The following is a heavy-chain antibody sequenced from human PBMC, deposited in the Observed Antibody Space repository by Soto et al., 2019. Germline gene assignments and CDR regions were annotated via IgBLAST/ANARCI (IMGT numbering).Heavy chain of an antibody. D-gene: IGHD1-26*01. J-gene: IGHJ4*02. V-gene: IGHV4-59*01. Sequence: PSETLSLTCTVSGGSISGYYWSWIRQPPGKGLEWIGYIYYSGSTNYNPSLTSRVTISVDTYKNQLSLKLSSVTAGDTDVYYCARREWETASIDSWGPGTLVTVSS. CDR3: ARREWETASIDS. CDR2: IYYSGST. CDR1: GGSISGYY.